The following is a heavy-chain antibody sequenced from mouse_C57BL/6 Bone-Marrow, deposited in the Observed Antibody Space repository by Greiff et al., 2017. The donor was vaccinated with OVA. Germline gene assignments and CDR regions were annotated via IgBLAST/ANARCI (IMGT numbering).Heavy chain of an antibody. CDR2: IDPANGNT. CDR3: ARRGDVLDYFDY. J-gene: IGHJ2*01. Sequence: EVKLVESVAELVRPGASVKLSCTASGFNIKNTYMHWVKQRPEQGLEWIGRIDPANGNTKYAPKFQGKATITADTSSNKAYLQLSSLTSEDTAIYYCARRGDVLDYFDYWGQGTTLTVSS. V-gene: IGHV14-3*01. CDR1: GFNIKNTY.